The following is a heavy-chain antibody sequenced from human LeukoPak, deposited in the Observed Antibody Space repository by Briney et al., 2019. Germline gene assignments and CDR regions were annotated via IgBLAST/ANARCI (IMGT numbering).Heavy chain of an antibody. CDR1: GGSISSSNW. CDR3: ARGVRAPTLIAARPWAPPPYYFDY. Sequence: SETLSLTCAVSGGSISSSNWWSWVRQPPGKGLEWIGEINHSGSTNYNPSLKSRVTISVDTSKNQFSLKLSSVTAADTAVYYCARGVRAPTLIAARPWAPPPYYFDYWGQGTLVTVSS. J-gene: IGHJ4*02. V-gene: IGHV4-4*02. CDR2: INHSGST. D-gene: IGHD6-6*01.